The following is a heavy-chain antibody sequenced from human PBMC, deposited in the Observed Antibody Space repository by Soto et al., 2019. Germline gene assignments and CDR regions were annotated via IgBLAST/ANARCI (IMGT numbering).Heavy chain of an antibody. CDR1: GFTFSSYW. V-gene: IGHV3-7*03. Sequence: GGSLRLSCAASGFTFSSYWMSWVRQAPGKGLEWVANIKQDGSEKYYVDSVKGRFTISRDNAKNSLYLQMNSLRAEDTAVYYCAREYTPMAYNWFDPWGQGTLVTVSS. CDR3: AREYTPMAYNWFDP. J-gene: IGHJ5*02. D-gene: IGHD5-18*01. CDR2: IKQDGSEK.